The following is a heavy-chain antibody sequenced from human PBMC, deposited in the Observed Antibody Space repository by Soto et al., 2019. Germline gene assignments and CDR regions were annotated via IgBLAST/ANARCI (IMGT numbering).Heavy chain of an antibody. D-gene: IGHD3-3*02. V-gene: IGHV4-4*07. CDR2: IYTSGST. J-gene: IGHJ6*02. Sequence: PETLRHSYTGSAGTLSRCYWSWIRQPAGKGLEWIGSIYTSGSTNYNPSLKSRVTMSVDTSKNQFSLKLSSVTAADTAVYYCAISSLYGMDVWGQGTTVT. CDR1: AGTLSRCY. CDR3: AISSLYGMDV.